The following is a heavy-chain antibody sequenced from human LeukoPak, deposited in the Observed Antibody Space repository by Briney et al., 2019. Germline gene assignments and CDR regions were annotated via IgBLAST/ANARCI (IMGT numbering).Heavy chain of an antibody. CDR2: IYTGGTT. J-gene: IGHJ4*02. CDR1: GFTVTSNH. Sequence: PGGSLRLSCAASGFTVTSNHMNWVRQAPGKGLEWVSIIYTGGTTHYADSLKDRFTISRDDSINTLYLQMNSLRAEDTAVYYCARDSSSYFFDHWGQGTLVTVSS. V-gene: IGHV3-66*01. D-gene: IGHD6-6*01. CDR3: ARDSSSYFFDH.